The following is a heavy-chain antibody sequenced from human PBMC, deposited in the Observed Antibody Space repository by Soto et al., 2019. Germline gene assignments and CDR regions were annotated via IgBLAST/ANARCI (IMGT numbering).Heavy chain of an antibody. J-gene: IGHJ6*02. CDR2: INPNSGGT. Sequence: ASVKVSCKASGEAFTGYDMRWVRQATGQGLEWMGWINPNSGGTNYAQKFQGWVTMTRDTSISTAYMELSRLRSDDTAVYYCASSGTGYYVMDVLVQGTTVTVSS. CDR1: GEAFTGYD. D-gene: IGHD6-25*01. CDR3: ASSGTGYYVMDV. V-gene: IGHV1-2*04.